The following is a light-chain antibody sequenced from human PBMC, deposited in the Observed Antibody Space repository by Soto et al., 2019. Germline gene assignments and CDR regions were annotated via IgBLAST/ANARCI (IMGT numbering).Light chain of an antibody. V-gene: IGLV2-14*01. Sequence: QSALTQPASVSGSPGQSITISCTGTSSDVGGYDYVSWYQHHPGKAPKLMIYEVISRPSGISNRFSGSKSGNTASLTISGLQAEDEADYYCSSYVGNNNLVFGGGTKLTVL. CDR2: EVI. J-gene: IGLJ3*02. CDR3: SSYVGNNNLV. CDR1: SSDVGGYDY.